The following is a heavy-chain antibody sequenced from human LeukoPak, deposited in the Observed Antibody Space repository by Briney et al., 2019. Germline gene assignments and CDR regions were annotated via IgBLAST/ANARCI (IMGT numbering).Heavy chain of an antibody. CDR2: MNAKSGNT. CDR1: GYTFTSYD. CDR3: ARVTGSIDY. D-gene: IGHD1-26*01. J-gene: IGHJ4*02. V-gene: IGHV1-8*01. Sequence: GASLKVSCKASGYTFTSYDINWVRQAPGQGLERMGWMNAKSGNTGYAQTFQGRVTMTRDTSIRTAYMELSSLRSEDTAVYYCARVTGSIDYWGQGTLVTVSS.